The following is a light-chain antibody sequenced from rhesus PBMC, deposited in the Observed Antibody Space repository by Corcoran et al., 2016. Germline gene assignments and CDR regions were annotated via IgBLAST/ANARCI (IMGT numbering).Light chain of an antibody. Sequence: QPVLTQPASLSASPGASARLTCTLRSGISVGSYRIFWYQQKPGSPPRYLLNYHTGSDKSQGSGVPSRFSGSKDASANAGILLISGLHSEDEADYYCMIWHNNGYIFGTGTRLTVL. CDR1: SGISVGSYR. CDR2: YHTGSDK. V-gene: IGLV5-83*02. CDR3: MIWHNNGYI. J-gene: IGLJ1*01.